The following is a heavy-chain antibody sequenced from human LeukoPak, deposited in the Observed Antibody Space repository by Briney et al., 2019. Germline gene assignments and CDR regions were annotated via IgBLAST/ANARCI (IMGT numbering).Heavy chain of an antibody. CDR3: ARDLDYYFDY. J-gene: IGHJ4*02. Sequence: GGSLRLSCVASGFTFTSYGMSWVRQAPGKRLEWVSGISGSGDATYYADSVKGRFTISRDNSKNTLYLQMNSLRAEDTAVYYCARDLDYYFDYWGQGTLVTVSS. CDR1: GFTFTSYG. D-gene: IGHD1-1*01. V-gene: IGHV3-23*01. CDR2: ISGSGDAT.